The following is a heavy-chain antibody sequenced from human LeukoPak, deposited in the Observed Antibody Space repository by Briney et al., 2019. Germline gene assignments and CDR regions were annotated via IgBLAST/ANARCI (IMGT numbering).Heavy chain of an antibody. CDR1: GGSFSGYY. CDR2: INRGGVT. V-gene: IGHV4-34*01. Sequence: SETLSLTCAVYGGSFSGYYWIWIRQPPGKGLEWIGEINRGGVTNYNPSLKSRVTISVDTSKNQFSLKLSSVTAADTAVYYCARGLSAIVRWGQGTLVTVSS. D-gene: IGHD2-15*01. J-gene: IGHJ4*02. CDR3: ARGLSAIVR.